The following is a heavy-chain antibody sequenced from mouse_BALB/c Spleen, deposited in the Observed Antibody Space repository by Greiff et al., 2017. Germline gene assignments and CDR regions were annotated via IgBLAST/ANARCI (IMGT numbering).Heavy chain of an antibody. V-gene: IGHV1-9*01. D-gene: IGHD2-1*01. Sequence: VQLVESGAELMKPGASVKISCKATGYTFSSYWIEWVKQRPGHGLEWIGAILPGSGSTNYNEKFKGKATFTADTSSNTAYMQLSSLTSEDSAVYYGARGGNYYAMDYWGQGTSVTVSS. CDR1: GYTFSSYW. J-gene: IGHJ4*01. CDR3: ARGGNYYAMDY. CDR2: ILPGSGST.